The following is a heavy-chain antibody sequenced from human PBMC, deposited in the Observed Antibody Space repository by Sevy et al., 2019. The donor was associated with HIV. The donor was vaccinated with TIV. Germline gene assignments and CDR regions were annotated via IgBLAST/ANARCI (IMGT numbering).Heavy chain of an antibody. CDR2: IIPIFGTA. Sequence: ASVKVSCKASGGTFSSYAISWVRQAPGQGLEWMGGIIPIFGTANNAQKFQGRVTITADESTSTAYMELSSLRSEDTAVYYCARIAEAGHPDYYYGMDVWGQGTTVTVSS. D-gene: IGHD6-19*01. J-gene: IGHJ6*02. CDR3: ARIAEAGHPDYYYGMDV. V-gene: IGHV1-69*13. CDR1: GGTFSSYA.